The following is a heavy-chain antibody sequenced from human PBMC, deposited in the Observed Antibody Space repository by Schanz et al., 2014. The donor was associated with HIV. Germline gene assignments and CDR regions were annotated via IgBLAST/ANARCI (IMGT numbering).Heavy chain of an antibody. Sequence: QVQLVESGGGVVQPGRSLRLSCAASGFTFSNFAMHWVRQAPGKGLEWVAVISYDGSNKYYADSVKGRFTISRDNSKNTLYLQMNSLRAEDTAVYYCAKDQGYDFWSGYYNYYGMDVWGQGTTVTVSS. CDR3: AKDQGYDFWSGYYNYYGMDV. CDR2: ISYDGSNK. CDR1: GFTFSNFA. V-gene: IGHV3-30*18. D-gene: IGHD3-3*01. J-gene: IGHJ6*02.